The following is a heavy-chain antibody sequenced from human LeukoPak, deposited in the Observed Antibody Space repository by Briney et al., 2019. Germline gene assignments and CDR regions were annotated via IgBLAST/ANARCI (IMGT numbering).Heavy chain of an antibody. CDR2: INPNSGGT. J-gene: IGHJ4*02. CDR3: ARVKWGTIFGVVILPDFDY. CDR1: GYTFTGYY. D-gene: IGHD3-3*01. Sequence: GASVKVSCKASGYTFTGYYMHWVRQAPGQGLEWMGWINPNSGGTSYAQKFQGRVTMTRDTSTSTVYMELSSLRSEDTAVHYCARVKWGTIFGVVILPDFDYWGQGTLVTVSS. V-gene: IGHV1-2*02.